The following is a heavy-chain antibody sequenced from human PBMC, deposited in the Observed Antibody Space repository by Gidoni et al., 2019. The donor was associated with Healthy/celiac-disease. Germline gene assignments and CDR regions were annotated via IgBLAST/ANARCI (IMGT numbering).Heavy chain of an antibody. J-gene: IGHJ4*02. D-gene: IGHD3-3*01. CDR2: ISGSGGST. CDR3: AKTGDTISSFDY. Sequence: NPLEWVSAISGSGGSTYYADSVKGRFTISRDNSKNTLYLQMNSLRAEDTAVYYCAKTGDTISSFDYWGQGTLVTVSS. V-gene: IGHV3-23*01.